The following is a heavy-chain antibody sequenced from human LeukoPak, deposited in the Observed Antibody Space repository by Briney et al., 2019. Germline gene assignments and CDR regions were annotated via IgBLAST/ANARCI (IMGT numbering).Heavy chain of an antibody. Sequence: TGGSLRLSCAASGFTFSSYGMSWVRQAPGKGLEWVSAISDSGGSTYYADSVKGRFTISRDNSKNTLYLQMNSLRAEDTAVYYCAKESTFRSGYRDYWGQGTLVTVSS. CDR2: ISDSGGST. CDR3: AKESTFRSGYRDY. CDR1: GFTFSSYG. D-gene: IGHD5-12*01. J-gene: IGHJ4*02. V-gene: IGHV3-23*01.